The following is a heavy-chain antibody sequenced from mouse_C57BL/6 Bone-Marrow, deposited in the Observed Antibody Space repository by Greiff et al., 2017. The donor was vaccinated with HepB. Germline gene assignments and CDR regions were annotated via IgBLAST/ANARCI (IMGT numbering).Heavy chain of an antibody. CDR3: TTLRLRPPYYFDY. CDR1: GFNIKDDY. Sequence: EVQLQQSGAELVRPGASVKLSCTASGFNIKDDYMHWVKQRPEQGLEWIGWIDPENGDTEYASKFQGKATITADTSSNTAYLQLSSLTSEDTAVYYCTTLRLRPPYYFDYWGQGTTLTVSS. CDR2: IDPENGDT. J-gene: IGHJ2*01. D-gene: IGHD2-4*01. V-gene: IGHV14-4*01.